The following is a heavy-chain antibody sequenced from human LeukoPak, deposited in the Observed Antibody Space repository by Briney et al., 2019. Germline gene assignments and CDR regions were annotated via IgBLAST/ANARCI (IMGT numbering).Heavy chain of an antibody. CDR1: GYTFTDYY. D-gene: IGHD2-2*01. J-gene: IGHJ4*02. Sequence: VASVKVSCKASGYTFTDYYMHWVRQAPGQGFVWMGWINPNDGDTNYAQKFQGRVTMTRDTSISTAHMEVSRLRSDDTAVYYCARANFLYCSSSTCLFDYWGQGTLVTVSS. CDR2: INPNDGDT. V-gene: IGHV1-2*02. CDR3: ARANFLYCSSSTCLFDY.